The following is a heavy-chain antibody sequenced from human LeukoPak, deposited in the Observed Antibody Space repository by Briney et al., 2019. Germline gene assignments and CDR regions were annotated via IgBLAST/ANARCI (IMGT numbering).Heavy chain of an antibody. CDR1: GFTFSSYA. D-gene: IGHD6-13*01. Sequence: GGSLRLSCAAPGFTFSSYAMSWVRQAPGKGLEWVSAISGSGGSTYYADSVKGRFTISRDNSKNTLYLQMNSLTAGDTAVYYCARAAYSSTWYSRYFDLWGRGNLVPVSS. CDR3: ARAAYSSTWYSRYFDL. CDR2: ISGSGGST. J-gene: IGHJ2*01. V-gene: IGHV3-23*01.